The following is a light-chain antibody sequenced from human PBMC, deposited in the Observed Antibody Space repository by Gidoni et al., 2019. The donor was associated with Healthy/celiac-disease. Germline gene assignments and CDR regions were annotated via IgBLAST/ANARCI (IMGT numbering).Light chain of an antibody. Sequence: EILMPHSPATLSVSPVERATLSCRASQSVSSNLAWYQQKPGQAPRLLIYGASTRATGIPARFSGSGSGTEFTLTISSLQSEDFAVYYCQQYNNWWTFGQGTKVEIK. J-gene: IGKJ1*01. V-gene: IGKV3-15*01. CDR3: QQYNNWWT. CDR2: GAS. CDR1: QSVSSN.